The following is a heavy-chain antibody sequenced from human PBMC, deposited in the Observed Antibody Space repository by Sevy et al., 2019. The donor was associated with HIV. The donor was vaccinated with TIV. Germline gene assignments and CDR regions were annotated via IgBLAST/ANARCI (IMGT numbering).Heavy chain of an antibody. CDR2: INPSGGST. CDR1: GYTFTSQY. Sequence: ASVKVSCKASGYTFTSQYMHWVRQAPGQGLEWMGIINPSGGSTSYAQMFQGRVTMTRDTSTSTVYMELSSLGSEDTAVYYCARDSDNYDILTGYYPFDYWGQGTLVTVSS. V-gene: IGHV1-46*01. J-gene: IGHJ4*02. D-gene: IGHD3-9*01. CDR3: ARDSDNYDILTGYYPFDY.